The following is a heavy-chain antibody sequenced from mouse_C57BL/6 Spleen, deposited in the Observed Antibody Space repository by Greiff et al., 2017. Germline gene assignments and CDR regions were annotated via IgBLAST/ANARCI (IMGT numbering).Heavy chain of an antibody. Sequence: QVQLQQPGAELVMPGASVKLSCKASGYTFTSYWMHWVKQRPGQGLEWIGEIDPSDSYTNYTQKFTGKSTLTVDKSSSTAYMQLSSLTSEYSAVYYCARYYDYLYYAMDYWGQGTSVTVSS. D-gene: IGHD2-4*01. J-gene: IGHJ4*01. V-gene: IGHV1-69*01. CDR1: GYTFTSYW. CDR2: IDPSDSYT. CDR3: ARYYDYLYYAMDY.